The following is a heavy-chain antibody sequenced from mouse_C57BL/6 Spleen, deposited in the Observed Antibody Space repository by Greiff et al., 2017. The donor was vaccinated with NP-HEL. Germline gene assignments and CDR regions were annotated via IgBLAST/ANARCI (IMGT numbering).Heavy chain of an antibody. CDR1: GFTFSDYG. CDR3: ARDGSSYTTGYYY. J-gene: IGHJ2*01. CDR2: ISSGSSTI. Sequence: EVKVVESGGGLVKPGGSLKLSCAASGFTFSDYGMHWVRQAPEKGLEWVAYISSGSSTIYYADTVKGRFTISRDNAKNTLFLQMTSLRSEDTAMYYCARDGSSYTTGYYYWGQGTTLTVSS. D-gene: IGHD1-1*01. V-gene: IGHV5-17*01.